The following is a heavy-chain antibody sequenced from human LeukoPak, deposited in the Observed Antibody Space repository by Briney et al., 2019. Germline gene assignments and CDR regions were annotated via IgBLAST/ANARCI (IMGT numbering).Heavy chain of an antibody. D-gene: IGHD2-2*01. CDR3: AKVGGRYCSSTSCYAY. CDR2: ISGSGGST. V-gene: IGHV3-23*01. J-gene: IGHJ4*02. CDR1: GFTFSSYA. Sequence: PGGSLRLSCAASGFTFSSYAMSWVRQAPGKGLEWVSAISGSGGSTYYADSVKGRFTISRDNSKNTLYLQMNSLRAEDTAVYYCAKVGGRYCSSTSCYAYWGQGTLVTVSS.